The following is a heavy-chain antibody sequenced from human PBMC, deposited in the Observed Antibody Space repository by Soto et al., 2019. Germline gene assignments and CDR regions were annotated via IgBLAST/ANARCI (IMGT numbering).Heavy chain of an antibody. D-gene: IGHD2-15*01. Sequence: EVQLLESGGGLVQPGGALRLSCAASGFTFSSHAMSWVRQAPGKGLEWISSISAGSEGAYYADSVRGRFTISRDNSNTTLFLQMNSMGAEDTAVYYCARDLWWYLHWGQGTLVTVSS. CDR1: GFTFSSHA. CDR2: ISAGSEGA. CDR3: ARDLWWYLH. J-gene: IGHJ4*02. V-gene: IGHV3-23*01.